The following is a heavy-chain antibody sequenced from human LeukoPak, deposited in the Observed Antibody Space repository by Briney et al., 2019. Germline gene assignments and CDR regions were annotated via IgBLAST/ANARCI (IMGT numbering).Heavy chain of an antibody. J-gene: IGHJ4*02. CDR3: AREDDGIADY. CDR1: DGSISSSSYY. CDR2: IYYSGST. V-gene: IGHV4-61*01. Sequence: SETLSLTCTVSDGSISSSSYYWGWIRQPPGKGLEWIGYIYYSGSTNYNPSLKSRVTISVDTSKNQFSLKLSSVTAADTAVYYCAREDDGIADYWGQGTLVTVSS. D-gene: IGHD1-1*01.